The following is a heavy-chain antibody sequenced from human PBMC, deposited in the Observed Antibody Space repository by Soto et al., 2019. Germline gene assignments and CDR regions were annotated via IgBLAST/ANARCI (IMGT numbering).Heavy chain of an antibody. J-gene: IGHJ4*02. CDR3: ARDMITKYTRDY. V-gene: IGHV3-30-3*01. D-gene: IGHD3-16*01. CDR2: ISYDGSNK. Sequence: GGSLRLSCAASGFTFSSYAMHWVRQAPGKGLEWVAVISYDGSNKYYADSVKGRFTISRDNSKNTLYLQMNSLRAEDTAVYYCARDMITKYTRDYWGQGTLVTVSS. CDR1: GFTFSSYA.